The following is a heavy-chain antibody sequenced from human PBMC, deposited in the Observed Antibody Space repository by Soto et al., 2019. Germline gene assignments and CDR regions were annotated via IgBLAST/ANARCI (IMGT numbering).Heavy chain of an antibody. CDR2: ISYDGSNK. CDR1: GFTFSSYG. D-gene: IGHD1-1*01. J-gene: IGHJ4*02. V-gene: IGHV3-30*18. CDR3: AKLGVTTTDYFDY. Sequence: QVQLVESGGSVVQPGRSLRLSCAASGFTFSSYGMHWVRQAPGKGLEWVAVISYDGSNKYYADSVKGRFTISRDNSKNTLYLQMNSLRAEDTAVYYCAKLGVTTTDYFDYWGQGTLVTVSS.